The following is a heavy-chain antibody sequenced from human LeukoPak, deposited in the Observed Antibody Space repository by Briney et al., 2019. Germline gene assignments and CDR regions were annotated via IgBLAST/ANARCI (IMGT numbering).Heavy chain of an antibody. CDR3: ARVQYWYFDL. J-gene: IGHJ2*01. V-gene: IGHV4-30-2*01. Sequence: SETLSLTCTVSGGSISSGGYYWSWIRQPPGKGLEWTGYIYHSGSTYYNPSLKSRVTISVDRSKNQFSLKLSSVTAADTAVYYCARVQYWYFDLWGRGTLVTVSS. CDR2: IYHSGST. CDR1: GGSISSGGYY.